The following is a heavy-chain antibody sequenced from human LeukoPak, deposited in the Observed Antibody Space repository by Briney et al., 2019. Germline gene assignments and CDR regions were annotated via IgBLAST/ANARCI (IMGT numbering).Heavy chain of an antibody. V-gene: IGHV1-2*02. J-gene: IGHJ4*02. CDR1: GYTFTGYY. CDR2: INPNSGGT. Sequence: ASVKVSCKASGYTFTGYYMHWVRQAPGQGLEWMGWINPNSGGTNYAQKVQGRVTFTRDTSNSTAYMELSRLRSDDTAVYYCARDSPFVVVPQDWGQGTLVTVSS. CDR3: ARDSPFVVVPQD. D-gene: IGHD3-22*01.